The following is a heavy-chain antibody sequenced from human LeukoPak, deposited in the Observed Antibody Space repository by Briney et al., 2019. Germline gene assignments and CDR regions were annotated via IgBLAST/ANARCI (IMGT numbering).Heavy chain of an antibody. Sequence: GGSLRLSCAASGFTFSDYHMSWIRQAPGKGLEWVSYISSSSSYTNYADSVKGRFTISRDNAKNSLYLQMNSLRAEDTAVYYCARCEYGDYGDYWGQGTLVTVSS. CDR2: ISSSSSYT. CDR1: GFTFSDYH. V-gene: IGHV3-11*06. D-gene: IGHD4-17*01. J-gene: IGHJ4*02. CDR3: ARCEYGDYGDY.